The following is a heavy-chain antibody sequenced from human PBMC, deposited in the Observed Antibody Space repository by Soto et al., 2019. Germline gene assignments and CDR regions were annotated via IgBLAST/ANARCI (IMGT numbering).Heavy chain of an antibody. Sequence: SETLSLTCTVSGGSISSGDNFWSWIRQPPGKSLEWIGYIYYSGSTYYNPSLKSRVTISMHTSKNQFSLMLSSVTAADTAVYYCATQRLCTGGHCWNWFDPWGQGTLVTVSS. CDR2: IYYSGST. D-gene: IGHD2-8*02. CDR3: ATQRLCTGGHCWNWFDP. CDR1: GGSISSGDNF. J-gene: IGHJ5*02. V-gene: IGHV4-30-4*01.